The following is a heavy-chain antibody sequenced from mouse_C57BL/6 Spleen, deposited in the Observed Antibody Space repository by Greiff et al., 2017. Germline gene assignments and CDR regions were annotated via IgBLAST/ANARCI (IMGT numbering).Heavy chain of an antibody. CDR3: ARTGIYYYGYYFDD. D-gene: IGHD1-1*01. CDR2: IYPGDGDT. Sequence: VQLQQSGAELVKPGASVKISCKASGYAFSSSWMNWVKQRPGKGLEWIGQIYPGDGDTNYNGKFKGKATLTADKSSSTAYMQLSSLTSADSAVYYCARTGIYYYGYYFDDWGRGTTLTVSS. V-gene: IGHV1-80*01. CDR1: GYAFSSSW. J-gene: IGHJ2*01.